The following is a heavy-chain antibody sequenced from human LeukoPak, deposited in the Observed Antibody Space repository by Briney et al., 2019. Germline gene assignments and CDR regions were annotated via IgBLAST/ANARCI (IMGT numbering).Heavy chain of an antibody. CDR3: AKATRSSLVASFDV. CDR2: ISWNSGSI. Sequence: GRSLRLSCAASGFTFDDYAMHWVRQAPGKGLEWVSGISWNSGSIGYADSVKGRFTISRDNAKNSLYLQMNSLRAEDTALYYCAKATRSSLVASFDVWGQGTMVTVSS. CDR1: GFTFDDYA. V-gene: IGHV3-9*01. D-gene: IGHD2-8*02. J-gene: IGHJ3*01.